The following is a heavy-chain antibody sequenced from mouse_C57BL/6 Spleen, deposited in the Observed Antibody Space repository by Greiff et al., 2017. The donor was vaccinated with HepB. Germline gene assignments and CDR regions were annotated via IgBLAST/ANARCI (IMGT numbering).Heavy chain of an antibody. CDR3: ARKAIYYDYDGWYFDV. CDR2: IDPSDSYT. CDR1: GYTFTSYW. Sequence: VQLQQPGAELVMPGASVKLSCKASGYTFTSYWMHWVKQRPGQGLEWIGEIDPSDSYTNYNQKFKGKSTLTVDKSSSTAYMQLSSLTSEDSAVYYCARKAIYYDYDGWYFDVWGTGTTVTVSS. J-gene: IGHJ1*03. D-gene: IGHD2-4*01. V-gene: IGHV1-69*01.